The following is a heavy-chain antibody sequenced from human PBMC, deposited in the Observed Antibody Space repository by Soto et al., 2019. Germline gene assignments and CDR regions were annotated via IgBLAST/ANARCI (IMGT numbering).Heavy chain of an antibody. Sequence: QVQLQESGPGLVKPSGTLSLTCAVSGVSISSSNWWSWVRQPPGKGLEWIGEIYHSGSTNYNPSLKSRVTISVDKSMNQFSLNLNSVTAADVAVYYCALSSGASFYWGQGTLVTVSS. V-gene: IGHV4-4*02. D-gene: IGHD2-15*01. CDR3: ALSSGASFY. J-gene: IGHJ4*02. CDR1: GVSISSSNW. CDR2: IYHSGST.